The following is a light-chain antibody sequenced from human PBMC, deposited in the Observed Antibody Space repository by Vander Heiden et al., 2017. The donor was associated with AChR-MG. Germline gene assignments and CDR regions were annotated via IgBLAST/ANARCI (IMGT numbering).Light chain of an antibody. J-gene: IGKJ1*01. Sequence: DIQMTQSPSTLSASVGDRVTITCRASQSISGWLDWYQQKPGKAPKLLIYKASSLESGVPSRFSGSGSGTEFTLTISSLQPDDFATYYCQQYNSYWTFGQATKVEIK. V-gene: IGKV1-5*03. CDR2: KAS. CDR1: QSISGW. CDR3: QQYNSYWT.